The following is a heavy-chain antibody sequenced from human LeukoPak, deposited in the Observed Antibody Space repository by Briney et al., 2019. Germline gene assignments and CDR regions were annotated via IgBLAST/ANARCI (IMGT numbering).Heavy chain of an antibody. CDR2: ISVRSNYR. CDR1: GYTFSDFS. Sequence: GGSLRLSRAASGYTFSDFSVNWVRQAPGKGLEWVSSISVRSNYRYYADSVRGRFTISRDDARDSLFLQMNSLRAEDTAVYFCVRLRRNNDRSGYYYYYDYWGQGTLVTVSS. J-gene: IGHJ4*02. V-gene: IGHV3-21*01. CDR3: VRLRRNNDRSGYYYYYDY. D-gene: IGHD3-22*01.